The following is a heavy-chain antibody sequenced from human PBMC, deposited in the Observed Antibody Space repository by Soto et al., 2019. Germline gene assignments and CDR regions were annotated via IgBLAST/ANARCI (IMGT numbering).Heavy chain of an antibody. V-gene: IGHV1-18*01. CDR2: VSANNGHT. D-gene: IGHD2-8*01. CDR1: GFTFSNYG. J-gene: IGHJ6*02. Sequence: ASVKVSCKASGFTFSNYGLNWVRQAPGQGLEWMGWVSANNGHTNYAQNLQGRVSMTTDTSTSTAYMELRGPTFDDTAVYYCARDIESVTAKHFFYYYAMDVWGQGTTVTAP. CDR3: ARDIESVTAKHFFYYYAMDV.